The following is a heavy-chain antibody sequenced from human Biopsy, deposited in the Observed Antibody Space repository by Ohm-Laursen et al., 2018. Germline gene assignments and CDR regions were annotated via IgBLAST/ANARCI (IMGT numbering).Heavy chain of an antibody. CDR1: GFIFSDYG. CDR2: ISGSSNNI. CDR3: TKRRTAVRPFDS. J-gene: IGHJ4*01. D-gene: IGHD6-25*01. V-gene: IGHV3-9*01. Sequence: SLRLSCTASGFIFSDYGMHWVRQAPGKGLAWVSGISGSSNNIIYADSVRGRFTISRDNAKSSLYLEMNSLRSEDTAFYYCTKRRTAVRPFDSWGHGTLVTVSS.